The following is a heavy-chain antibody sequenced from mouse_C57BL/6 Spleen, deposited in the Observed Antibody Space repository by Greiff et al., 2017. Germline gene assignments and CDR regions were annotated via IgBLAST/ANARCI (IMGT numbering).Heavy chain of an antibody. V-gene: IGHV1-52*01. Sequence: QVQLQQPGAELVRPGSSVKLSCKASGYTFTSYGMHWVKQRPIQGLEWIGNIDPSDSETHYNQKFKGKATLTVDKSSSTAYMQLSSLTSEDSAVYYCARSVDYDDAMDYWGQGTSVTVSS. CDR3: ARSVDYDDAMDY. J-gene: IGHJ4*01. CDR2: IDPSDSET. D-gene: IGHD2-4*01. CDR1: GYTFTSYG.